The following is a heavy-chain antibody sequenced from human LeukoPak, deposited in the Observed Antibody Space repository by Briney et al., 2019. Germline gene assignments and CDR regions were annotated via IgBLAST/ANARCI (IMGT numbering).Heavy chain of an antibody. V-gene: IGHV4-34*01. CDR1: GGSFSGYY. J-gene: IGHJ1*01. CDR3: VRYCSGGSCYSHAEYFQH. D-gene: IGHD2-15*01. CDR2: INHSGST. Sequence: PSETLSLTCAVYGGSFSGYYWSWIRQPPGKGLEWIGEINHSGSTNYNPSLKSRVTISVDTSKNQFSLKLSSVTAADTAVYYCVRYCSGGSCYSHAEYFQHWGQGTLVTVSS.